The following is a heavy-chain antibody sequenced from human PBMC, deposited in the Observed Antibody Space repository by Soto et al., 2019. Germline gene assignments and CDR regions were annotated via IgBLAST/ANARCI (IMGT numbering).Heavy chain of an antibody. J-gene: IGHJ4*02. CDR1: GGSFSGYY. Sequence: PSETLSLTCAVYGGSFSGYYWSWICQPPGKGLEWIGEINHSGSTNYNPSLKSRVTISVDTSKNQFSLKLSSVTAADTAVYYCARVMPRTLFDYWGQGTLVTVSS. D-gene: IGHD2-2*01. CDR3: ARVMPRTLFDY. CDR2: INHSGST. V-gene: IGHV4-34*01.